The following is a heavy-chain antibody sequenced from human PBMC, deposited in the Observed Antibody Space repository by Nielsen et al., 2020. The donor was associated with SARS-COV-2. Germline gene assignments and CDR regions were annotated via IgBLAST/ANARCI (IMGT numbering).Heavy chain of an antibody. CDR2: ISYDGSNK. D-gene: IGHD2-2*01. V-gene: IGHV3-30-3*01. Sequence: GESLKISCAASGFTFSSYAMHWVRQAPGKGLEWVAVISYDGSNKYYADSVKGRFTISRDNSKNTLYLQMNSLRAEDTAVYYCAVVPAGGSEFDPWGQGTLVTVSS. CDR1: GFTFSSYA. J-gene: IGHJ5*02. CDR3: AVVPAGGSEFDP.